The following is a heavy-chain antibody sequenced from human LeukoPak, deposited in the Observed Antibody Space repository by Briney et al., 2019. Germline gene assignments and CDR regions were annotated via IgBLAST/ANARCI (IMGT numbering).Heavy chain of an antibody. CDR2: MNPNSGNT. CDR1: GYTFSSYD. Sequence: ASVKVSCKASGYTFSSYDINWVRQATGQGLEWMGWMNPNSGNTGYAQKFQGRVTMTRNTSISTAYMELSSLRSDDTAVYYCARDLSPLDIVVVVAATPADYWGQGTLVTVSS. V-gene: IGHV1-8*01. J-gene: IGHJ4*02. D-gene: IGHD2-15*01. CDR3: ARDLSPLDIVVVVAATPADY.